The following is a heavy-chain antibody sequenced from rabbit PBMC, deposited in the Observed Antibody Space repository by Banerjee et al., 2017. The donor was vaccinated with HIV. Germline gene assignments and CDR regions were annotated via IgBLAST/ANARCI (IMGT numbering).Heavy chain of an antibody. J-gene: IGHJ6*01. CDR1: GFDFSSNYY. V-gene: IGHV1S45*01. CDR3: ARDNIYTFSGTYAL. Sequence: QEQLEESGGDLVKPGGTLTLTCTASGFDFSSNYYMCWVRQAPGKGLEWIGCISTSSGTTYYATWAKGRFTISKTSSTTVTLQMTSLTAADTATYFCARDNIYTFSGTYALWGPGTLVTVS. D-gene: IGHD5-1*01. CDR2: ISTSSGTT.